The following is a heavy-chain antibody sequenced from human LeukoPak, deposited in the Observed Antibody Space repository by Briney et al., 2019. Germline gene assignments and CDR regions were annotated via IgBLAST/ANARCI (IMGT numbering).Heavy chain of an antibody. J-gene: IGHJ3*02. Sequence: GGSLRLSCAASGFTFSSYSMNWVRQAPGKGLEWVSSISSSSSYIYYADSVKGRFTISRDNAKNSLYLQMNSLRAEDTAVYYCARDLVGDAFDIWGQGTMVTVSS. CDR1: GFTFSSYS. CDR3: ARDLVGDAFDI. CDR2: ISSSSSYI. D-gene: IGHD3-9*01. V-gene: IGHV3-21*01.